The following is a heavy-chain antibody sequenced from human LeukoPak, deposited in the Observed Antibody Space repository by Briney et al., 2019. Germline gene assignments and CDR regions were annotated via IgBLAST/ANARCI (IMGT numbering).Heavy chain of an antibody. Sequence: GGSLRLSCAASGFTFSSYGMSWVRQAPGKGLEWVSDISGSGGRTYYVDSVKGRFTISRDNGKNMLYLQMNSLRAEDTAVYYCAKGPRTVRFGDRHKGIFDYWGQGTLVTVSS. CDR2: ISGSGGRT. CDR1: GFTFSSYG. CDR3: AKGPRTVRFGDRHKGIFDY. D-gene: IGHD3-10*01. V-gene: IGHV3-23*01. J-gene: IGHJ4*02.